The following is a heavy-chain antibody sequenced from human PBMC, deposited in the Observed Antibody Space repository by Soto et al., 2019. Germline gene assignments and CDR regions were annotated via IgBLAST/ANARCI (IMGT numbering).Heavy chain of an antibody. CDR2: ISYDGSNK. D-gene: IGHD4-17*01. CDR3: AKDWGDYADFDY. V-gene: IGHV3-30*18. CDR1: GFTFSSYG. J-gene: IGHJ4*02. Sequence: GGSLRLSCAASGFTFSSYGMHWVRQAPGKGLEWAAVISYDGSNKYYADSVKGRFTISRDNSKNTLYLQMNSLRAEDTAVYYCAKDWGDYADFDYCGQGTMVTVYS.